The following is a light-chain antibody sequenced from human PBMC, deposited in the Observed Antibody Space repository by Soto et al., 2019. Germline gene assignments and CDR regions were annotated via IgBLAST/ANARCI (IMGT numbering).Light chain of an antibody. J-gene: IGLJ3*02. Sequence: QSVLTQPPSASGTPGQRVTISCSGSSSNIGSKSVNWYQQLPGTAPKLLIYSNSQRPSGVPDRFSGSKSGTSASLAISGLQSEDEADYYCAAWDDSLSGPVFGGGTQLTVL. CDR1: SSNIGSKS. CDR3: AAWDDSLSGPV. CDR2: SNS. V-gene: IGLV1-44*01.